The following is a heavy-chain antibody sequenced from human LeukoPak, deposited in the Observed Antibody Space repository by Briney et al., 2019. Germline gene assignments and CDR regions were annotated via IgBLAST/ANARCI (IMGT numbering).Heavy chain of an antibody. D-gene: IGHD6-13*01. J-gene: IGHJ4*02. CDR2: IYYTGST. Sequence: SETLSLTCTVSGGSIIGYYWSWIRQPPGKGLEWIGYIYYTGSTDYNPSLKSRLTISVDTSKNQLSLRLSSVTAADTAVYYCARGATAGYSSSCFDCWGQGTLVTVSS. CDR1: GGSIIGYY. V-gene: IGHV4-59*01. CDR3: ARGATAGYSSSCFDC.